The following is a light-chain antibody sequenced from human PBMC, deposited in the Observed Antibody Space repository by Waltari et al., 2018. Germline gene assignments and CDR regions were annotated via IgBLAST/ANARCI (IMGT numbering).Light chain of an antibody. J-gene: IGLJ2*01. CDR2: VNN. V-gene: IGLV1-44*01. Sequence: QPVLTQPPSASATPGQKVVISCSGGSSNIGTNTINWYRKLPGPAPKLRSYVNNHTPSGVPDRFSGSRSGTSASLVVSGLQSDDEAEYYCAAWDDSLNGLVFGGGTKLTVL. CDR3: AAWDDSLNGLV. CDR1: SSNIGTNT.